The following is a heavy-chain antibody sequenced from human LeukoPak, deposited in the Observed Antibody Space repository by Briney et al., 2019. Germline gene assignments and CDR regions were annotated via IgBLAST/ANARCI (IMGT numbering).Heavy chain of an antibody. CDR3: AKDRLVVVPAALTAAGALSE. D-gene: IGHD2-2*01. CDR2: ISSNGNDK. V-gene: IGHV3-30*18. J-gene: IGHJ4*02. CDR1: GVTFSNYG. Sequence: GGSLRLSCAASGVTFSNYGMHWVRQAPGKGLEWVALISSNGNDKVYGDSVKGRFTISRDDSKSTLYLQMNSLRAEDTAVYYCAKDRLVVVPAALTAAGALSEWGQGTLVTVSS.